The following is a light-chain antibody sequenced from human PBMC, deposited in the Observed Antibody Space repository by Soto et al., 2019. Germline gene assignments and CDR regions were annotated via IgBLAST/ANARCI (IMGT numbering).Light chain of an antibody. V-gene: IGKV3-11*01. CDR1: QSVSSN. J-gene: IGKJ5*01. CDR3: QQRSNWPPIP. CDR2: DAS. Sequence: EIVMTHSPATLSVSPCERATLSFSASQSVSSNLAWYQQKPGQAPRLLIYDASNRATGIPARFSGSGSGTDFTLTISSLEPEDFAVYHCQQRSNWPPIPFGQGTRLEIK.